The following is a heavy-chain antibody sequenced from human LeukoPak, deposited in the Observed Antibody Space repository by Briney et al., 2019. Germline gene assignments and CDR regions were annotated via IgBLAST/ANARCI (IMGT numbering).Heavy chain of an antibody. D-gene: IGHD6-13*01. CDR3: ARDLDIAEAGTVWFDP. Sequence: ASVKVSCKASGYTFTGYYMHWVRQAPGQGLEWMGWINPNSGGTNYAQKLQGRVTMTRDTSISTAYMELSRLRSDDTAVYYCARDLDIAEAGTVWFDPWGQGTLVTVSS. CDR2: INPNSGGT. V-gene: IGHV1-2*02. J-gene: IGHJ5*02. CDR1: GYTFTGYY.